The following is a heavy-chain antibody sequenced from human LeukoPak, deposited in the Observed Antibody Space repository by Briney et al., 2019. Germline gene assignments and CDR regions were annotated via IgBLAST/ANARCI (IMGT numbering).Heavy chain of an antibody. CDR3: SRDMVPAYGMDV. CDR1: GFTFSNYT. J-gene: IGHJ6*02. V-gene: IGHV3-21*01. D-gene: IGHD2-15*01. Sequence: GRSLRLSCAASGFTFSNYTMNWVRQAPGKGLEWVSSISSNGGYIYYVDSLKGRFTISRDNAKNSLYLQMNSLRAEDTAVYFCSRDMVPAYGMDVWGQGTTVTVSS. CDR2: ISSNGGYI.